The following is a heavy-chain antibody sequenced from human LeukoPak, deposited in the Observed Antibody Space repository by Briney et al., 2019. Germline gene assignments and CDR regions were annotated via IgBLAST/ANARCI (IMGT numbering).Heavy chain of an antibody. CDR3: AEGHKAPQTGYYFDY. CDR1: GFTFSSYA. D-gene: IGHD2-15*01. CDR2: ISGSGGST. J-gene: IGHJ4*02. V-gene: IGHV3-23*01. Sequence: PGGSLRLSCAASGFTFSSYAMSWVRQAPGKGLEWVSAISGSGGSTYYADSVKGRFTISRDNSKNTLYLQMNSLRAEDTAVYYCAEGHKAPQTGYYFDYWGQGTLVTVSS.